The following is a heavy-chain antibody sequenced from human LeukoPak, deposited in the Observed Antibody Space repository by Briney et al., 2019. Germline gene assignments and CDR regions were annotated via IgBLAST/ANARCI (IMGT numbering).Heavy chain of an antibody. V-gene: IGHV4-61*02. CDR1: GGSISSGDYY. Sequence: SQTLSLTCTVSGGSISSGDYYWSWIRQPAGLGLEWIGRIYTSGTTNYNPSLKSRVTISVDTSKNQFSLKLSSVTAADTAVYYCARGADWLDPWGQGTLVTVSS. CDR2: IYTSGTT. J-gene: IGHJ5*02. CDR3: ARGADWLDP. D-gene: IGHD6-19*01.